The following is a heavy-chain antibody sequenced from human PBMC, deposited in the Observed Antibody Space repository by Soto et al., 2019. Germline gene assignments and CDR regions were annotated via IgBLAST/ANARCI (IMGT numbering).Heavy chain of an antibody. CDR1: GYTFTNYR. CDR3: ARHLGEQWLDFDY. Sequence: GESLKISCKGFGYTFTNYRINWVRQMPGKGLEWMGRIDPSDSYTDYSPSFQGHVTISADKSINTAFLEWSSLKASDTAMYYCARHLGEQWLDFDYWGQGTLVTVSS. CDR2: IDPSDSYT. J-gene: IGHJ4*02. V-gene: IGHV5-10-1*01. D-gene: IGHD6-19*01.